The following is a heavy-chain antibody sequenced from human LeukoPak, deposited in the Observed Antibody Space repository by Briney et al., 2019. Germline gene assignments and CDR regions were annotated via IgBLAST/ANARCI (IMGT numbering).Heavy chain of an antibody. CDR2: INHSGST. CDR1: GFTFSSYE. D-gene: IGHD3-10*01. CDR3: ARFCGGWFDP. J-gene: IGHJ5*02. V-gene: IGHV4-34*01. Sequence: LRLSCAASGFTFSSYEMNWVRQAPGKGLEWIGEINHSGSTNYNPSLKSRVTISVDTSKNQFSLKLSSVTAADTAVYYCARFCGGWFDPWGQGTLVTVSS.